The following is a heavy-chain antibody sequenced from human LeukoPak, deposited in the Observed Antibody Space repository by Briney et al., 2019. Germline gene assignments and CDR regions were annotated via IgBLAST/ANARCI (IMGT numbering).Heavy chain of an antibody. D-gene: IGHD2-2*02. CDR1: GYSISSGYY. CDR2: IYHSGST. CDR3: ARLVPAAILDY. J-gene: IGHJ4*02. V-gene: IGHV4-38-2*01. Sequence: SETLSLTCAVSGYSISSGYYWAWIRPPPGKGLEWSGIIYHSGSTYYNPSLKSRVTISVDTSKNQFSLKRSSVTAADTAVYYCARLVPAAILDYWGQGTLVTVSS.